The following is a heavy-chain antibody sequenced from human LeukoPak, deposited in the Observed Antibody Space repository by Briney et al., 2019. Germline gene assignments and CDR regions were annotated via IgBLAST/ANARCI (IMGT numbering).Heavy chain of an antibody. J-gene: IGHJ4*02. CDR1: GDSVSSGSYY. V-gene: IGHV4-61*03. D-gene: IGHD1-1*01. Sequence: PSETLSLTCTVSGDSVSSGSYYWSWIRLPPGKGLEWIGYIYYNGGTNYNPSHKSRLTISLDTSKNHFSLRLSSVTAADTAVYYCARVNAPVATFDYWGLGTLVAVSS. CDR2: IYYNGGT. CDR3: ARVNAPVATFDY.